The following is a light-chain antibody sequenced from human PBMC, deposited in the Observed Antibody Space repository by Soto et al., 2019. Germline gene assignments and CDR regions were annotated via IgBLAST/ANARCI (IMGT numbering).Light chain of an antibody. V-gene: IGLV2-14*01. CDR3: TSPTPGSLYV. CDR1: RSVVGNYNY. Sequence: QPALSHRASVSGSLGQSITISCTGTRSVVGNYNYVSWYQQYPGRVPKLLIYMVSNRPSGVSNRFSGSKSGNTASPTISGLQAEDEADYFCTSPTPGSLYVFGTGTKVTVL. J-gene: IGLJ1*01. CDR2: MVS.